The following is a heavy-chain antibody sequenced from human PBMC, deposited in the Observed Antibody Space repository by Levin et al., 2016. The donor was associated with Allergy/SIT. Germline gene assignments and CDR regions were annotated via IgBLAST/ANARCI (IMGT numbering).Heavy chain of an antibody. D-gene: IGHD3-22*01. CDR1: GFTFSDYY. V-gene: IGHV3-11*06. CDR2: ISSSSSYT. Sequence: GESLKISCAASGFTFSDYYMSWIRQAPGKGLEWVSYISSSSSYTNYADSVKGRFTISRDNAKNSLYLQMNSLRAEDTAVYYCARDRSYYDSSGYYSAPPYFDYWGQGTLVTVSS. CDR3: ARDRSYYDSSGYYSAPPYFDY. J-gene: IGHJ4*02.